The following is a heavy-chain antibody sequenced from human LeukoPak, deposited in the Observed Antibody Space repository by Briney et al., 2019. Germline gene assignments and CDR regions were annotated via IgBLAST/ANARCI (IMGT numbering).Heavy chain of an antibody. J-gene: IGHJ6*03. CDR1: GFTFSSFD. V-gene: IGHV3-13*01. CDR3: ARGPPREKYYYMEV. Sequence: GGSLRLSCAASGFTFSSFDMHWVRQPTGQGLEWVSTIGTASDTYYPGSVEGRFTHSKENAKNSLYLQMNSLTDGETAVYYCARGPPREKYYYMEVWGKGPTVTVSS. CDR2: IGTASDT.